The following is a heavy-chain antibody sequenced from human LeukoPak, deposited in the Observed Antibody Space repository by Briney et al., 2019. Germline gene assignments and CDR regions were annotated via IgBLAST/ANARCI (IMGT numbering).Heavy chain of an antibody. CDR3: ATSMVHGGNYQ. V-gene: IGHV1-69*05. CDR2: IIPFIGKA. Sequence: SVKVSCKASGDTFSSYAISWVRQAPGQGLEWMGGIIPFIGKANYAQKFQGRVTITTGQSTSTAYMELSSLRSEDTAVYYCATSMVHGGNYQWGQETLVTVSS. D-gene: IGHD4/OR15-4a*01. J-gene: IGHJ4*02. CDR1: GDTFSSYA.